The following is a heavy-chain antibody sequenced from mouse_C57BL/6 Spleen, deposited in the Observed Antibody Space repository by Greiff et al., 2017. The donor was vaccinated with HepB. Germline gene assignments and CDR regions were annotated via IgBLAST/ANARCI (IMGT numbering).Heavy chain of an antibody. D-gene: IGHD4-1*01. CDR3: TKTGTLYYYAMDY. Sequence: EVKLLESRGGLVQPGGSMKLSCAASGFTFSDAWMDWVRQSPEKGLEWVAEIRNKANNHATYYAESVKGRFTISRDDSKSSVYLQMNSLRAEDTGIYYCTKTGTLYYYAMDYWGQGTSVTVSS. CDR2: IRNKANNHAT. V-gene: IGHV6-6*01. J-gene: IGHJ4*01. CDR1: GFTFSDAW.